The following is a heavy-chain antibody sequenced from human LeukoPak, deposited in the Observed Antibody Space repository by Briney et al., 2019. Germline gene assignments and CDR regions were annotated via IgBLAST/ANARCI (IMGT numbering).Heavy chain of an antibody. CDR1: GYTFTNYD. Sequence: ASVHVSCKSSGYTFTNYDINWVRQPTGQGLEWMGLRNPNRGNPGYAQNFQGRVTMTRNNSISTAYMELSSLRSEDTAVYYCARGPPDCSSPSCYTWFDPWGQGALVTVSS. D-gene: IGHD2-2*01. J-gene: IGHJ5*02. CDR3: ARGPPDCSSPSCYTWFDP. CDR2: RNPNRGNP. V-gene: IGHV1-8*01.